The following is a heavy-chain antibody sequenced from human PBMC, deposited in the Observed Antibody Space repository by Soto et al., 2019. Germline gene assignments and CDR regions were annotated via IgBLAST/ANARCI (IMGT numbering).Heavy chain of an antibody. CDR3: ATARYFDWVFDY. V-gene: IGHV4-59*01. D-gene: IGHD3-9*01. CDR1: GGSISSYY. CDR2: IYYSGST. Sequence: SETLSLTCTVSGGSISSYYWSWIRQPPGKGLEWIGYIYYSGSTNYNPSLKSRVTISVDTSKNQFSLKLSSVTAADTAVYYCATARYFDWVFDYWGQGTLVTSPQ. J-gene: IGHJ4*02.